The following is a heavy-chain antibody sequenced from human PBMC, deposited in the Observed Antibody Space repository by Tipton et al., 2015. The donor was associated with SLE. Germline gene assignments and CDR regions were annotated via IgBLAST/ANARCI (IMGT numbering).Heavy chain of an antibody. J-gene: IGHJ6*02. CDR1: GGSISSRY. V-gene: IGHV4-59*11. CDR3: AGIGGKATVSPFYYYGMDV. Sequence: LRLSCTVSGGSISSRYWSWIRQPPGKGLEWIGYIFNSGSTNYNPSLKSRVTISVDTSKNQFSLRLKSVTAADTAVYHCAGIGGKATVSPFYYYGMDVWGQGTTVTVSS. D-gene: IGHD4-17*01. CDR2: IFNSGST.